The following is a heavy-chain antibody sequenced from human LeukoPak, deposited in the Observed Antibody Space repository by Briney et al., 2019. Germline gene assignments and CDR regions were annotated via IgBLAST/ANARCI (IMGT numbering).Heavy chain of an antibody. CDR3: AKDGAGIDYFDY. J-gene: IGHJ4*02. V-gene: IGHV3-23*01. D-gene: IGHD3-10*01. CDR2: ISGSGGST. CDR1: GFTVSSNY. Sequence: PGGSLRLSCAASGFTVSSNYMSWVRQAPGKGLEWVSAISGSGGSTYYADSVKGRFTISRDNSKNTLYLQMNSLRAEDTAVYYCAKDGAGIDYFDYWGQGTLVTVSS.